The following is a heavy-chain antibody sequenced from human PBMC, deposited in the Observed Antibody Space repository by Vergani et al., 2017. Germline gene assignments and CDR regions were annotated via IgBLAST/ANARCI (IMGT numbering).Heavy chain of an antibody. CDR1: GGTFSSYA. CDR3: ARAAYGHLLATVSYFDY. J-gene: IGHJ4*02. Sequence: QVQLVQSGAEVKKPGSSVKVSCKASGGTFSSYAISWVRQAPGQGLEWVGRIIPIFGTANYAQKFQGRVTITADESTSTAYMELSSLRSEDTAVYYCARAAYGHLLATVSYFDYWGQGTLVTVSS. V-gene: IGHV1-69*13. D-gene: IGHD4-17*01. CDR2: IIPIFGTA.